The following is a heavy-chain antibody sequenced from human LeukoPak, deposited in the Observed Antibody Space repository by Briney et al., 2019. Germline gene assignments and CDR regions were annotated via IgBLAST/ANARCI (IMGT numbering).Heavy chain of an antibody. Sequence: SETLSLTCTVSGGSISSGDYYWSWIRQPPGKGLEWIGYIYYSGSTYYNPSLKSRVTTSVDTSKNQFSLKLSSVTAADTAVYYCARAQRGGYNPFFDYWGQGTLVTVSS. CDR2: IYYSGST. CDR3: ARAQRGGYNPFFDY. J-gene: IGHJ4*02. D-gene: IGHD5-24*01. V-gene: IGHV4-30-4*01. CDR1: GGSISSGDYY.